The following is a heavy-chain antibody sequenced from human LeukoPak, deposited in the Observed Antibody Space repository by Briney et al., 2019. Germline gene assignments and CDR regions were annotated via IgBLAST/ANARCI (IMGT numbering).Heavy chain of an antibody. J-gene: IGHJ4*02. Sequence: GGSLRLSCAASGFTFSNNYMSWVRQAPGKGLEWVSVIYSGGSTYYADSVKGRFTFSRDNSKNTLYLQMNSLRAEDTAVYYCARGPDNYGLDYWGQGTLVTVSS. D-gene: IGHD5-18*01. V-gene: IGHV3-66*01. CDR2: IYSGGST. CDR3: ARGPDNYGLDY. CDR1: GFTFSNNY.